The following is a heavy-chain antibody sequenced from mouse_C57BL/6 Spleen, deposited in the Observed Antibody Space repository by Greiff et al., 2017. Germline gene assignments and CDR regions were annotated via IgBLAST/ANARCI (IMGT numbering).Heavy chain of an antibody. Sequence: VQLQQSGPELVKPGASVKMSCKASGYTFTDYNMHWVKQSHGKSLEWIGYSNPNNGGTSYNQKFKGKATLTVNKSSSTAYMELRSLISEDSAVYYCARGSRYWYFDVWGTGTTVTVSS. V-gene: IGHV1-22*01. CDR1: GYTFTDYN. CDR3: ARGSRYWYFDV. J-gene: IGHJ1*03. CDR2: SNPNNGGT.